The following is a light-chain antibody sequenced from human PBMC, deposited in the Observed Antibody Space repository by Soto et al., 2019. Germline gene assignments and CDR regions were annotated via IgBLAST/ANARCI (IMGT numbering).Light chain of an antibody. Sequence: QSALTQAASVSGSPGQSIAISCTGNSSDVGGYNFVSWYQQHPGKAPKLMIYDVTNRPSGVSDRLSGSKSGNTASLTISGLQAEDEADYYCSSYTSSSTYVFGTGTKVTVL. CDR1: SSDVGGYNF. V-gene: IGLV2-14*03. CDR2: DVT. J-gene: IGLJ1*01. CDR3: SSYTSSSTYV.